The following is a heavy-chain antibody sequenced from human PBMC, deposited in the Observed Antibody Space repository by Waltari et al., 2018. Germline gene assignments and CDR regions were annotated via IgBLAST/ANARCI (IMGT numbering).Heavy chain of an antibody. CDR2: MNPNSGKT. V-gene: IGHV1-8*01. CDR3: ARMNMVVVPAAIMGNYYYYYGMDV. D-gene: IGHD2-2*02. J-gene: IGHJ6*02. CDR1: GYTFTSYD. Sequence: QVQLVQSGAEVKKPGASVKVSCKASGYTFTSYDINWVRQATGQGLEWMGWMNPNSGKTGYAQKFQGRVTMTRNTAISTGYMELSSLRSEDTAVYYWARMNMVVVPAAIMGNYYYYYGMDVWGQGTTVTGSS.